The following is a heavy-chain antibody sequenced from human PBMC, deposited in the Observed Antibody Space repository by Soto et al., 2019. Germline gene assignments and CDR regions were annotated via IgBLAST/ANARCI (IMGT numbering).Heavy chain of an antibody. D-gene: IGHD7-27*01. CDR3: ATSQLGEYYYAMDV. CDR2: IYHNGNT. J-gene: IGHJ6*02. Sequence: SATLSLTCAVSGGSISSNNWWTWVRQPPEKGLEWIGEIYHNGNTKYNPSLKSRVTISIDKSKNQVSLNLNSVTAADTAVYYCATSQLGEYYYAMDVWGQGTTVT. CDR1: GGSISSNNW. V-gene: IGHV4-4*02.